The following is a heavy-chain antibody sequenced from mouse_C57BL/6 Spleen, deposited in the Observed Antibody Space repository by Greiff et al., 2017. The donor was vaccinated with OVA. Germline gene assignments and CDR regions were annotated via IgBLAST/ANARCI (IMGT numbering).Heavy chain of an antibody. J-gene: IGHJ3*01. D-gene: IGHD2-3*01. CDR1: GYTFTDYN. V-gene: IGHV1-18*01. Sequence: VQLQQPGAELVKPGASVKMSCKASGYTFTDYNMDWVKQSHGKSLEWIGDINPNNGGTIYNQKFKGKATLTVDKSSSTAYMELRSLTSEDTAVYYCASPSIGDGYYRPFAYWGQGTLVTVSA. CDR2: INPNNGGT. CDR3: ASPSIGDGYYRPFAY.